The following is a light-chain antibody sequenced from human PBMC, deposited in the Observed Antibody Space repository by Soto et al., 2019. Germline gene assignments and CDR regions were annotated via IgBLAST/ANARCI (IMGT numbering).Light chain of an antibody. CDR1: QSVSSSY. CDR3: QQYDSSPLT. V-gene: IGKV3-20*01. CDR2: GAS. Sequence: EIVLTQSPGTLSLSPGERATLSCRASQSVSSSYLAWYQQKPGQAPRLLIYGASSRATGIPDRFSGSGSGTHFTLTISRLEPEDLAVYYCQQYDSSPLTCGGGTKVEIK. J-gene: IGKJ4*01.